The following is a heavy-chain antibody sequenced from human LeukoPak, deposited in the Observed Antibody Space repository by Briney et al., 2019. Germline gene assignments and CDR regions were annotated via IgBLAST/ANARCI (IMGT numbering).Heavy chain of an antibody. CDR1: GDSISSSSYY. V-gene: IGHV4-39*01. J-gene: IGHJ6*04. CDR3: ARLPYGSGYWLHREGRDV. D-gene: IGHD3-10*01. Sequence: SETLSLTCTVSGDSISSSSYYWGWIRQPPGKGLEWIGSIYYRGSTNYNPSLKSRVTISVDTSKKQFSLNLTSVTAADTAVYYCARLPYGSGYWLHREGRDVWGKGTTVTISS. CDR2: IYYRGST.